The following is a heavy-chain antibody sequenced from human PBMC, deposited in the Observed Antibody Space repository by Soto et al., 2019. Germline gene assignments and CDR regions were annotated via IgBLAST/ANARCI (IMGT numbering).Heavy chain of an antibody. D-gene: IGHD2-8*02. CDR1: GGSISGYY. V-gene: IGHV4-59*01. Sequence: QVQLQESGPGLVKPSETLSLTCTVSGGSISGYYWSWIRQAPGKGLEWIGYIYYSGTTNYDPSLKSRVTMSVYTSTNQFSLKLSSVTTADTAVYYCAMLTGGTSLSFYYYIGVWGKGTRVTVSS. CDR2: IYYSGTT. J-gene: IGHJ6*03. CDR3: AMLTGGTSLSFYYYIGV.